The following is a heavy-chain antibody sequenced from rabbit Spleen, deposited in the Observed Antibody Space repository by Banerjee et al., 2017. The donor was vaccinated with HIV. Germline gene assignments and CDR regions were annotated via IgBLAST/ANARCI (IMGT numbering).Heavy chain of an antibody. Sequence: QSLEEAGGDLVKPGASLTLTCTASGFDLSSYYYMYWVRQAPGKGLEWIACIDNSSGNRYHASWVNGRFTISKISSTTVTLQMTSLTAADTATYFCARDAGSSFSSYGMDLWGQGTLVTVS. J-gene: IGHJ6*01. CDR2: IDNSSGNR. D-gene: IGHD8-1*01. V-gene: IGHV1S40*01. CDR1: GFDLSSYYY. CDR3: ARDAGSSFSSYGMDL.